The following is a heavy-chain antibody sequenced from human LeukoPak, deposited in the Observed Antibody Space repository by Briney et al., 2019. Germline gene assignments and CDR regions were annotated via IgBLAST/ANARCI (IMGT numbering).Heavy chain of an antibody. D-gene: IGHD3-10*01. V-gene: IGHV3-11*01. Sequence: LSLTCTVSGGSISSYYMSWIRQAPGKGLEWVSYISSSGSTIYYADSVKGRFTISRDNAKNSLYLQMNSLRAEDTAVYYCAALLWFGELWGFDPWGQGTLVTVSS. J-gene: IGHJ5*02. CDR1: GGSISSYY. CDR2: ISSSGSTI. CDR3: AALLWFGELWGFDP.